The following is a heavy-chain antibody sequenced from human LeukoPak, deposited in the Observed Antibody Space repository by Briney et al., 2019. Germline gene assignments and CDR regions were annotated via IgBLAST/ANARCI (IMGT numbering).Heavy chain of an antibody. CDR2: IWYDGSNR. V-gene: IGHV3-33*03. CDR3: TRWSYTSGSTAY. CDR1: GFTFSRYG. Sequence: GGSLRLSCAASGFTFSRYGMHWVRQAPGKGLEWVAVIWYDGSNRQYADSVKGRFTISRDNAKNTMHLQMNSLTAEDTAVYYCTRWSYTSGSTAYWGQGTLVTVSS. J-gene: IGHJ4*02. D-gene: IGHD6-19*01.